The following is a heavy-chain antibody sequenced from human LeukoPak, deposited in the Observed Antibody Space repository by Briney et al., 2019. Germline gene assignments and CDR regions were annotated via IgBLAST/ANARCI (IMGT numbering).Heavy chain of an antibody. CDR2: IKAKTDGGTI. CDR3: ATGSASHYGIDY. D-gene: IGHD1-26*01. CDR1: GFIFSNAW. Sequence: KSGGSLRLSCAASGFIFSNAWMSWVRQAPGKGLEWVGRIKAKTDGGTINYAAPVKGRFTISRDDSKDTLYLQMNSLKIEDSAVYCCATGSASHYGIDYWGQGTLVTVSS. J-gene: IGHJ4*02. V-gene: IGHV3-15*01.